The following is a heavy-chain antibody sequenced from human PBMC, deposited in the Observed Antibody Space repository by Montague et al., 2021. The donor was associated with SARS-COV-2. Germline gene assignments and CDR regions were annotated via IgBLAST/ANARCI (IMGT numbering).Heavy chain of an antibody. Sequence: ETLSLTCTVPGGSISSSSNYWGWIRQPPGKGLEWIGSIYYSGSTYYNSSLKSRVTISVDTSKNQFSLKLNSVTAADTAVYYCARLVWFGELSSENWFDPWGQGTLVTVSS. D-gene: IGHD3-10*01. CDR3: ARLVWFGELSSENWFDP. J-gene: IGHJ5*02. V-gene: IGHV4-39*01. CDR1: GGSISSSSNY. CDR2: IYYSGST.